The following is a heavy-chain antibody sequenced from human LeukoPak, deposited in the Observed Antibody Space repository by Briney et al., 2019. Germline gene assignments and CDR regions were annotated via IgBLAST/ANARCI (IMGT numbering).Heavy chain of an antibody. V-gene: IGHV4-4*02. CDR1: GGSISSSNW. CDR2: IYHSGST. Sequence: SETLSLTCAVSGGSISSSNWWSWVRQPPGKGLEWIGEIYHSGSTNYNPSLKSRVTISVDKSKNQFFLKLSSVTAADTAVYYCAREDYYGSGSYLYWGQGTLVTVSS. CDR3: AREDYYGSGSYLY. J-gene: IGHJ4*02. D-gene: IGHD3-10*01.